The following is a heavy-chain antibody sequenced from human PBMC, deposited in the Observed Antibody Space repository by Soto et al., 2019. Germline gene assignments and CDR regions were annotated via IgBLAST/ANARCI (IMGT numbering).Heavy chain of an antibody. CDR3: ARDQIVVVPAAIRYYYGMDV. V-gene: IGHV1-2*02. Sequence: ASGKVSCKASGYTFTGYYMHWVRQAPGQGLEWMGWINPNSGGTNYAQKFQGRVTMTRDTSISTAYMELSRLRSDDTAVYYCARDQIVVVPAAIRYYYGMDVWGQGTTVTVSS. J-gene: IGHJ6*02. CDR1: GYTFTGYY. D-gene: IGHD2-2*02. CDR2: INPNSGGT.